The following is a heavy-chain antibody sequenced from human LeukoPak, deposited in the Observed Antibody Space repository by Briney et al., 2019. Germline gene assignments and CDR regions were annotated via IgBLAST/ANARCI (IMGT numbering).Heavy chain of an antibody. CDR3: AKSGTVVPGTFDY. V-gene: IGHV3-9*01. J-gene: IGHJ4*02. CDR1: GFTFDDYA. CDR2: ISWNSGSI. Sequence: QPGRSLRLSCAASGFTFDDYAMHWVRQAPGKGLEWVSGISWNSGSIGYGDSVKGRFTISRDNAKNSLYLQMNSLRAEDTALYYCAKSGTVVPGTFDYWGQGTLVTVSS. D-gene: IGHD1-26*01.